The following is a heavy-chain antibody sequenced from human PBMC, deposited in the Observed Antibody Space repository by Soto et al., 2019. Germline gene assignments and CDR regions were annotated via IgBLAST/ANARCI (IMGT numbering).Heavy chain of an antibody. V-gene: IGHV4-39*01. CDR3: ARPAPRTTARYYYYYMDV. D-gene: IGHD1-7*01. CDR2: IYYSGST. CDR1: GGSISSSSYY. J-gene: IGHJ6*03. Sequence: SETLSLTCTVSGGSISSSSYYWGWIRQPPGKGLEWIGSIYYSGSTYYNPSLKSRVTISVDTSKNQFSLKLSSVTAADTAVYYCARPAPRTTARYYYYYMDVWGKGTTVTVSS.